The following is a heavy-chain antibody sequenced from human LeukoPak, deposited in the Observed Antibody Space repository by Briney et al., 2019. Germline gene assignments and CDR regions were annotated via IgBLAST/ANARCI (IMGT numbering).Heavy chain of an antibody. CDR1: GFTFDDYA. Sequence: SLRLSCAASGFTFDDYAMHWVRQAPGKGLEWVSGISWNSGSIGYADSVKGRFTISRDNAKNSLYLQINSLRAEDTALYYCARGLVPSYFDYWGQGTLVTVSS. CDR3: ARGLVPSYFDY. D-gene: IGHD3-3*01. CDR2: ISWNSGSI. V-gene: IGHV3-9*01. J-gene: IGHJ4*02.